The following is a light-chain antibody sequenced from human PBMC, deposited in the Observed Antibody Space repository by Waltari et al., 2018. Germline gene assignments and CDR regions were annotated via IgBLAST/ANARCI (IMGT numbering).Light chain of an antibody. CDR1: SSDIGSYNY. CDR2: DVR. V-gene: IGLV2-14*03. CDR3: SSYTSSSNVL. J-gene: IGLJ2*01. Sequence: QSALTQPASVSGSPGQSITISCTGTSSDIGSYNYVSWYQQHPGKAPKLMIYDVRNRPSGVSNRFSGSKSGNTASLTISGLQAEDEADYYCSSYTSSSNVLFGGGTQLTVL.